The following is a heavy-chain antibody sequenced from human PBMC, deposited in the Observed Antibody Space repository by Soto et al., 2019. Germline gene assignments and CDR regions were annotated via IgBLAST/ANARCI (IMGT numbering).Heavy chain of an antibody. CDR3: ATRGASGSESLPYYGMDV. Sequence: GESLKISCKGSGYSFTSYWIGWVRQMPGKGLEWMGIIYPGDSDTRYSPSFQGQVTISADKSISTAYLQWSSLKASDTAMYYCATRGASGSESLPYYGMDVWGQGTTVTFSS. CDR1: GYSFTSYW. J-gene: IGHJ6*02. V-gene: IGHV5-51*01. CDR2: IYPGDSDT. D-gene: IGHD1-26*01.